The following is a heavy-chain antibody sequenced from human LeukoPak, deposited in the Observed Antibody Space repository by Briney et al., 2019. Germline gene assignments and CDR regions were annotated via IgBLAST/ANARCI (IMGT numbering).Heavy chain of an antibody. Sequence: GGSLRLSCVASGLTVNRRYMSWVRQAPGKGLEWVSVIYSGGSTYYGDSGKGRFTIPRDNSKNTLYLQMNSLRAEDTTVYYCARASPSGFLYGANWYFDLWGRGTLVTVSS. CDR2: IYSGGST. J-gene: IGHJ2*01. D-gene: IGHD2/OR15-2a*01. CDR3: ARASPSGFLYGANWYFDL. V-gene: IGHV3-53*01. CDR1: GLTVNRRY.